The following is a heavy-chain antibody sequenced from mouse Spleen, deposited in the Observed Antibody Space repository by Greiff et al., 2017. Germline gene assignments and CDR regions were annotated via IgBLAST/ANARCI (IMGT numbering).Heavy chain of an antibody. CDR2: ISSGGSYT. CDR1: GFTFSSYA. Sequence: EVKVEESGGGLVKPGGSLKLSCAASGFTFSSYAMSWVRQTPEKRLEWVATISSGGSYTYYPDSVKGRFTISRDNAKNTLYLQMSSLRSEDTAMYYCARHKGDYAMDYWGQGTSVTVSS. CDR3: ARHKGDYAMDY. J-gene: IGHJ4*01. V-gene: IGHV5-9-3*01.